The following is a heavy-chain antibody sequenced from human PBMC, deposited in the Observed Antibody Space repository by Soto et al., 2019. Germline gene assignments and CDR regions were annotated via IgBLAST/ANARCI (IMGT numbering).Heavy chain of an antibody. CDR1: GGSFDDFY. D-gene: IGHD3-10*01. CDR2: ISHDGGT. J-gene: IGHJ6*02. V-gene: IGHV4-34*02. CDR3: ARGQLVWYGDLTPYHRDMDV. Sequence: QVQLQQWGAGLLRPSETLSLTCAFYGGSFDDFYWSWVRQSPGKGLEWVGEISHDGGTNYSPSLPSRVSISVDTSTNQFSLHLRSVTAADTGLYYCARGQLVWYGDLTPYHRDMDVWGQGTTVTVSS.